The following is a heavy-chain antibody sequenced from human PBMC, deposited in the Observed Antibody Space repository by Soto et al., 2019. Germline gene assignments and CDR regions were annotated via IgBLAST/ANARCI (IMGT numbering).Heavy chain of an antibody. Sequence: ASVKVSCKASGGTFSSYTISWVRQAPGQGLEWMGRIIPILGIANYAQKFQGRVTITADKSTSTAYMELSSLRSEDTAVYYCASGGGVLWFGELRRVTKGGGENLYYYMDVWGKGTTVTVSS. CDR3: ASGGGVLWFGELRRVTKGGGENLYYYMDV. D-gene: IGHD3-10*01. CDR1: GGTFSSYT. CDR2: IIPILGIA. V-gene: IGHV1-69*02. J-gene: IGHJ6*03.